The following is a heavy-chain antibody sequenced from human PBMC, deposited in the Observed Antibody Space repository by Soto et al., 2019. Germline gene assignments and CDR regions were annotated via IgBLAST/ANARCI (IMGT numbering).Heavy chain of an antibody. D-gene: IGHD3-3*01. Sequence: PGGSLRLSCAASRFTFNNYSMNWVRQAPGKGLEWVSSISSSSSDIHYADSVKGRFTISRDNAKNSVYLQMNSLRAEDTGVYYCARGPSYDLYGMDVWGQGTTVTVSS. J-gene: IGHJ6*02. V-gene: IGHV3-21*01. CDR2: ISSSSSDI. CDR1: RFTFNNYS. CDR3: ARGPSYDLYGMDV.